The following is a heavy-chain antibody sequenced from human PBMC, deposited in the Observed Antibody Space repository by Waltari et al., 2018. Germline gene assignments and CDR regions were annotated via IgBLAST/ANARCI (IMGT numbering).Heavy chain of an antibody. J-gene: IGHJ5*02. D-gene: IGHD3-3*01. CDR1: GGSISSYY. CDR3: ARVFWTSASSGVSFLDP. Sequence: QVQLQESGPGLVKPSETLSLTCTVSGGSISSYYWSWIRQPAGKGLEWIGRIYISGSTNYTPTLKRRVTMSLDTSKNHFALTLSSVTAADTAVYYWARVFWTSASSGVSFLDPWGQGTLVTVSS. V-gene: IGHV4-4*07. CDR2: IYISGST.